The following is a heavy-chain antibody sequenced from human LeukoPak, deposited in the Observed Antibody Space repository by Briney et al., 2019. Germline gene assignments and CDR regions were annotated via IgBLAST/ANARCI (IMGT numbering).Heavy chain of an antibody. D-gene: IGHD7-27*01. CDR2: ISASGTGT. CDR1: GFTFSSYA. Sequence: PGGSLRLSCEASGFTFSSYAMSWVRQAPGKGLEWVSEISASGTGTYYADSVKGRFTISRDNSKNTLYLQMNSLRAEDTAVYYCAKPGRNWGYFDFWGQGTLVTVSS. J-gene: IGHJ4*02. V-gene: IGHV3-23*01. CDR3: AKPGRNWGYFDF.